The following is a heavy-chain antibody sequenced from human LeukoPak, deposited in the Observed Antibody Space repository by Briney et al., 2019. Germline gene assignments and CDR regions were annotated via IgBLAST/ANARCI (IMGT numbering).Heavy chain of an antibody. J-gene: IGHJ4*02. Sequence: SETLSLTCTVSGGSISSSSYYWGWIRQPPGKGLEWIGSIYYSGSTYYNPSLKSRVTISVDTSKNQFSLKLSSVTAADTAVYYCAGPGALFDYWGQGTLVTVSS. CDR2: IYYSGST. D-gene: IGHD4/OR15-4a*01. CDR3: AGPGALFDY. CDR1: GGSISSSSYY. V-gene: IGHV4-39*01.